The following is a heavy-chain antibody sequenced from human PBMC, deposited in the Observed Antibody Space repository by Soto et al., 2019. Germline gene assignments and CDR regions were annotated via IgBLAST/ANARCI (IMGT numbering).Heavy chain of an antibody. Sequence: ASVKVSCKASGYTFTSYGISWVRQAPGQGLEWMGWISAYNGNTNYAQKFQGRVTMTRGTSITTAYMELSRLRSDDTAVYYCVRDSGFRGFLELSLDVWGQGTTVTVSS. J-gene: IGHJ6*02. CDR3: VRDSGFRGFLELSLDV. CDR2: ISAYNGNT. V-gene: IGHV1-18*01. CDR1: GYTFTSYG. D-gene: IGHD3-3*01.